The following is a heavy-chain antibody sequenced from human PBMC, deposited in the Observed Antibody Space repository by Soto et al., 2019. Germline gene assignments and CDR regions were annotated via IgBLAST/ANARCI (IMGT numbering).Heavy chain of an antibody. J-gene: IGHJ4*02. CDR2: ISSSSSTI. D-gene: IGHD3-9*01. V-gene: IGHV3-48*02. Sequence: GGSLRLSCAASGFTFSSYSMNWVRQAPGKGLEWVSYISSSSSTIYYADSVKGRFTISRDNAKNSLYLQMNSLRDEDTAVYYCARLLRYFDWSKDYRGQGTLITVSS. CDR3: ARLLRYFDWSKDY. CDR1: GFTFSSYS.